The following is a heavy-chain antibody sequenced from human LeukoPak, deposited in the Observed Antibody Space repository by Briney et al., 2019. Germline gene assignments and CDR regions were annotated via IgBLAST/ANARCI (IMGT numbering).Heavy chain of an antibody. V-gene: IGHV4-61*05. J-gene: IGHJ4*02. CDR2: IYYSGST. CDR3: ASSRYYYGSGSYSPVDY. CDR1: GGSISSSSYY. D-gene: IGHD3-10*01. Sequence: PSETLSLTCTVSGGSISSSSYYWGWIRQPPGKGLEWIGYIYYSGSTNYNPSLKSRVTISVDTSKNQFSLKLSSVTAADTAVYYCASSRYYYGSGSYSPVDYWGQGTLVTVSS.